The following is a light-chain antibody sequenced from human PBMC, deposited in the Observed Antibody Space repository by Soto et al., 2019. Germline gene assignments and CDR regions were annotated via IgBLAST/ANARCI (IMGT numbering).Light chain of an antibody. CDR1: QSISYY. CDR3: QQRYDTPPVT. Sequence: DIQLTQSPSSLSASVGDRVNITCRASQSISYYLNWYQQEPGKAPKLLIYAASSLQSGVPSRFSVSGSGADFTRTISGLQPEDFAIYYCQQRYDTPPVTFGQGTRLEIK. J-gene: IGKJ5*01. CDR2: AAS. V-gene: IGKV1-39*01.